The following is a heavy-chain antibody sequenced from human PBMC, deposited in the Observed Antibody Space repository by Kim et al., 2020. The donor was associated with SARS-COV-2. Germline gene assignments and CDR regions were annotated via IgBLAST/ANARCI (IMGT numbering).Heavy chain of an antibody. CDR1: GGTLSDFA. J-gene: IGHJ6*02. D-gene: IGHD2-15*01. V-gene: IGHV1-69*13. CDR2: IIPILGTP. Sequence: SVKVSCKASGGTLSDFAISWVRLAPGQGLEWMGGIIPILGTPNYAQKFQGRVTIIADESPDTAYMELTSLRSEDTAVYFCARDSGSGFCSGGSCFSPHHYGLDVWGQGTTVTVSS. CDR3: ARDSGSGFCSGGSCFSPHHYGLDV.